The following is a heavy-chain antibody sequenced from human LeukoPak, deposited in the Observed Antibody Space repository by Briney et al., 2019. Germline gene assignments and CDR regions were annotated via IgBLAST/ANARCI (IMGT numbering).Heavy chain of an antibody. CDR3: ARTTTTFDD. J-gene: IGHJ4*01. D-gene: IGHD4-11*01. CDR2: VSDTGST. V-gene: IGHV4-59*01. CDR1: GGSISSYY. Sequence: SETLSLTCTVSGGSISSYYWSWIRQPPGKGLEWIGYVSDTGSTNYKSSLKGRVTISVDTSKNQFSLNLTSVTAADTAVYYCARTTTTFDDWGHGTLVIVSS.